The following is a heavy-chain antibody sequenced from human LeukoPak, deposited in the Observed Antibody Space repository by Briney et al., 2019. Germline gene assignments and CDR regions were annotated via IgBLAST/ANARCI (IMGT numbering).Heavy chain of an antibody. CDR2: IIPIFGTA. V-gene: IGHV1-69*05. J-gene: IGHJ4*02. CDR1: GGTLSSYA. Sequence: SVKVSCKASGGTLSSYAISWVRQAPGQGLEWMGGIIPIFGTANYAQKFQGRVTITTDESTSTAYMELSSLRSQDTAVYYCARGGGYSYGTGFDYWGQGTLVTVSS. D-gene: IGHD5-18*01. CDR3: ARGGGYSYGTGFDY.